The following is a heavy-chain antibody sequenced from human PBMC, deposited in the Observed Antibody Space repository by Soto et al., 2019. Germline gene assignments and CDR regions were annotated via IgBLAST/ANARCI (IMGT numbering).Heavy chain of an antibody. CDR1: GYTFTSDG. D-gene: IGHD3-22*01. Sequence: ALVTVSCTGAGYTFTSDGISWVRQAPGQGLEWMGWISAYNGNTNYAQKLQGRVTMTTDTSTSTAYMELRSLRSDDTAVYYCARSTLRIGTMIVVVLPGMDVWGQGTTVTVSS. V-gene: IGHV1-18*01. CDR3: ARSTLRIGTMIVVVLPGMDV. J-gene: IGHJ6*02. CDR2: ISAYNGNT.